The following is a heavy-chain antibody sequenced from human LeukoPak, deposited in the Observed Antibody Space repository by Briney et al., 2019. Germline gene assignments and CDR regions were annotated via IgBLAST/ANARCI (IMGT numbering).Heavy chain of an antibody. CDR1: GGSISSYY. Sequence: KASETLSLTCTVSGGSISSYYWSWIRQPPGKGLEWIGYIYYSGSTNYNPSLKSRVTISVDTSKNQFSLKLSSVTAADTAVYYCARDVASPGSGSPVWGKGTTVTISS. D-gene: IGHD3-10*01. J-gene: IGHJ6*04. CDR3: ARDVASPGSGSPV. CDR2: IYYSGST. V-gene: IGHV4-59*01.